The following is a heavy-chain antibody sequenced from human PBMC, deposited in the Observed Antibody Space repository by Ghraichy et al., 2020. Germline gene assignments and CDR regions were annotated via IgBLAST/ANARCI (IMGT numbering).Heavy chain of an antibody. CDR3: ASYNLDGVDV. V-gene: IGHV3-30*02. D-gene: IGHD1-1*01. CDR1: GFSFSTYD. CDR2: ICHDGSNK. J-gene: IGHJ3*01. Sequence: GGSLRLSCAASGFSFSTYDMHWVRQAPGKGLEWVAFICHDGSNKYYADSVKGRFAISRDNSRNTLYLQMNSLRAEDTAVYYCASYNLDGVDVWGQGTTVIVSS.